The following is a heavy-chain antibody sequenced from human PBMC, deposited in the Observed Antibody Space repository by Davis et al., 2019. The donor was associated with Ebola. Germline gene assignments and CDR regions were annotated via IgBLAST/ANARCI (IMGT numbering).Heavy chain of an antibody. CDR3: AREYSRTSFDY. CDR1: GFTFSNYD. Sequence: GSLRLSCAASGFTFSNYDMNWVRQPPGKGLEWIGSVYYSGSTYYNPSLKSRVTISVDTSKNQFSLKLSSVTAADTAVYYCAREYSRTSFDYWGQGTLVTVSS. V-gene: IGHV4-39*01. J-gene: IGHJ4*02. CDR2: VYYSGST. D-gene: IGHD6-6*01.